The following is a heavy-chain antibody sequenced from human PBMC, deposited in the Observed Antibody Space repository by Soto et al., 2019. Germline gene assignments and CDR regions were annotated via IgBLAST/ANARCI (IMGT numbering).Heavy chain of an antibody. D-gene: IGHD3-22*01. CDR2: IKQDGSEK. CDR3: ARSMGYYDSSGTLDY. V-gene: IGHV3-7*01. CDR1: GFTFSSYW. J-gene: IGHJ4*02. Sequence: PGGSLRLSCAASGFTFSSYWMSWVRQAPGKGLEWVANIKQDGSEKYYVDSVKGRFTISRDNAKNSLYLQMNSLRAEDTAVYYCARSMGYYDSSGTLDYWGQGTLVTVSS.